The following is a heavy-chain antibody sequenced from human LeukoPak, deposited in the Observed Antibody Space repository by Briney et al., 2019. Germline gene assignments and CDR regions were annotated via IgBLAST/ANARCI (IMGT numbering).Heavy chain of an antibody. CDR2: IYTSGST. D-gene: IGHD6-25*01. CDR3: ARFGAAIDWFDP. Sequence: PSETLSLTCTVSGGSISSGSYHWSWIRQPAGKGLEWIGRIYTSGSTNYNPSLKSRVTISVDTSKNQFSLKLSSVTAADTAVYYCARFGAAIDWFDPWGQGTLVTVSS. V-gene: IGHV4-61*02. CDR1: GGSISSGSYH. J-gene: IGHJ5*02.